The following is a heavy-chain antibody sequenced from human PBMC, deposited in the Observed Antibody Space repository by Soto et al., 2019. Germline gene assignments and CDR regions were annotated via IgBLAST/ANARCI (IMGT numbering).Heavy chain of an antibody. J-gene: IGHJ4*02. D-gene: IGHD3-3*01. V-gene: IGHV3-48*03. Sequence: GGSLRLSCAASGFTFSTYEMNWVRQAPGKGLEWISYISSTDGTIYYADSVRGRFTISRDNAQSSLFLQMNSLRVEDTAVYYCVKDRFVNYWGQGALVTVS. CDR3: VKDRFVNY. CDR2: ISSTDGTI. CDR1: GFTFSTYE.